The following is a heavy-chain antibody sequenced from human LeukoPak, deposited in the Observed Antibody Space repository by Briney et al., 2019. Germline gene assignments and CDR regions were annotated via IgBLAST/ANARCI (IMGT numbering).Heavy chain of an antibody. V-gene: IGHV3-23*01. CDR2: IRSAVETT. J-gene: IGHJ4*02. Sequence: GGSLRLSCAASGFTMSHYGVSWVRQAPGKGLEWISGIRSAVETTHYADSVKGRFIISRDDSKNALSLQLNSLRPEDTALYYCAKHFCTGLDCSLFDSWGQGTLVTVSS. D-gene: IGHD3/OR15-3a*01. CDR1: GFTMSHYG. CDR3: AKHFCTGLDCSLFDS.